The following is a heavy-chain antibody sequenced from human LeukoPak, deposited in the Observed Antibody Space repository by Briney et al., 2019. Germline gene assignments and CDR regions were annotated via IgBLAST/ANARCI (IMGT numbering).Heavy chain of an antibody. CDR2: ITGSGGGT. CDR3: AKPLYDLWSTYLFDY. V-gene: IGHV3-23*01. CDR1: GFNFRSYA. D-gene: IGHD3-3*01. Sequence: GGSLRLSCAAPGFNFRSYAMSWVRQAPGKGLEWVPGITGSGGGTYYADSVKGRFTISRDNSKNTLYLQVDTLRAEDTAVYYCAKPLYDLWSTYLFDYWGQGTLVTVSS. J-gene: IGHJ4*02.